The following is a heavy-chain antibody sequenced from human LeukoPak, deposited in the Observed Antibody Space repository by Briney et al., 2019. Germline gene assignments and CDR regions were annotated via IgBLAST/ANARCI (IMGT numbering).Heavy chain of an antibody. CDR2: IYYSGST. J-gene: IGHJ3*02. CDR3: AREPFLTYYYDSSGYYYGAFDI. Sequence: SETLSLTCTVSGGSISSYYWSWLRQPPGKGLEWIGYIYYSGSTNYNPSLKSRVTISVDTSKNQFSLKLSSVTAADTAVYYCAREPFLTYYYDSSGYYYGAFDIWGQGTMVTVYS. CDR1: GGSISSYY. D-gene: IGHD3-22*01. V-gene: IGHV4-59*01.